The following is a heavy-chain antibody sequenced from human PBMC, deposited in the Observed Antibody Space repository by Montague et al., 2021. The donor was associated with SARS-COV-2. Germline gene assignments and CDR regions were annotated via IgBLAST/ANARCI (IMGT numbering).Heavy chain of an antibody. CDR3: ARQEPIVVVVAAAGGWFDP. CDR1: GGSIGSSSYY. Sequence: SETLSLTCTVSGGSIGSSSYYWGWIRQPPGKGLEWIGSIYYSGSTYYNPSLKSRVTISVDTSKNQFSLKLSSVTAADTAVYYCARQEPIVVVVAAAGGWFDPWGQGTLVTVSS. V-gene: IGHV4-39*01. J-gene: IGHJ5*02. D-gene: IGHD2-15*01. CDR2: IYYSGST.